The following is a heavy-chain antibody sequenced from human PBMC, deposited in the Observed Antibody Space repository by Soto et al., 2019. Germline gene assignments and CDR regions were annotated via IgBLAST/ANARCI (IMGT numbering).Heavy chain of an antibody. Sequence: GGALRLSCAASGFTLSSYAMSWVRQAPGKGLEWVSATSGSGGSTYYADSVKGRFTISRDNSKNTLYLQMNSLRAEDTAVYYCAKFATGTPWFDFDYWGQGTLVTVSS. CDR3: AKFATGTPWFDFDY. CDR2: TSGSGGST. V-gene: IGHV3-23*01. CDR1: GFTLSSYA. D-gene: IGHD1-1*01. J-gene: IGHJ4*02.